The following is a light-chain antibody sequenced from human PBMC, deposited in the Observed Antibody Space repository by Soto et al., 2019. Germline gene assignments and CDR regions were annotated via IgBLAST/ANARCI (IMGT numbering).Light chain of an antibody. Sequence: DIPLTQSPSSLSASVGDRVTFTCRASQDISHFLAWYQQRPGEVPRLLIYGASTLQSGVSSRFSGSGFGTDFTLTIASLQPEDVATYYCQEYNKDSPATFGPGTKVDIK. CDR1: QDISHF. J-gene: IGKJ1*01. CDR3: QEYNKDSPAT. CDR2: GAS. V-gene: IGKV1-27*01.